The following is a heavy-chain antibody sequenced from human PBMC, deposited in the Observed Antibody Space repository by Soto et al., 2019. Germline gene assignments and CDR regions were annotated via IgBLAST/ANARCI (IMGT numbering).Heavy chain of an antibody. J-gene: IGHJ4*02. V-gene: IGHV1-46*01. CDR1: GYTFTSYY. Sequence: ASVKVSCKASGYTFTSYYMHWVRQAPGQGLEWMGIINPSGGSTSYAQKFQGRVTMTRDTSTGTVYMELSSLRSEDTAVYYCARSQGAGDKDYDFWSGYCYFDYWGQGTLVTVSS. CDR3: ARSQGAGDKDYDFWSGYCYFDY. CDR2: INPSGGST. D-gene: IGHD3-3*01.